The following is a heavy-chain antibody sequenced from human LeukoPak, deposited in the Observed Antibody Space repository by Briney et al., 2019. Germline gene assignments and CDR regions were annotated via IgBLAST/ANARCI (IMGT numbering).Heavy chain of an antibody. Sequence: PGGSLRLSCAASGFTFSSYAMSWVRQAPRKGLEWVSGITGGGTTTYYAESVKGRFTVSRDNSKNTLYLQMNSLRAEDTAVYYCGKTTVGYSSGQKPAWPVDYWGQGTLVTVSS. CDR1: GFTFSSYA. CDR2: ITGGGTTT. J-gene: IGHJ4*02. V-gene: IGHV3-23*01. D-gene: IGHD5-18*01. CDR3: GKTTVGYSSGQKPAWPVDY.